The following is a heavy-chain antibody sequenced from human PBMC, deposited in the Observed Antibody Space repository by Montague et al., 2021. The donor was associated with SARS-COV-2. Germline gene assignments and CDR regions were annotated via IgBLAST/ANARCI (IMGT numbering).Heavy chain of an antibody. CDR2: ISATSRTI. CDR3: VRDPATGMDV. J-gene: IGHJ6*02. Sequence: SLRLSFPASGFTFSDYGINWVRQAPGMGLEWFSYISATSRTIYYADSVKGRFTVSRDNAKNSLYLQMNSLRAEDTALYYCVRDPATGMDVWGLGTMVTVSS. CDR1: GFTFSDYG. V-gene: IGHV3-48*04.